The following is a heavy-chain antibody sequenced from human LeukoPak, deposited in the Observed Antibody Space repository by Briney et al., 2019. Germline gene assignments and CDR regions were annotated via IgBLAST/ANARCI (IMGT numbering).Heavy chain of an antibody. CDR1: GYTFTSYY. D-gene: IGHD3-10*01. Sequence: ASVKVSCKASGYTFTSYYMHWVRQAPGRGLEWMGIINPSGGSTSYAQKFQGRVTMTRDTSTSTVYMELSSLRSEDTAVYYCARAESSRFTYYYYGMDVWGQGTTVTVSS. V-gene: IGHV1-46*01. CDR3: ARAESSRFTYYYYGMDV. J-gene: IGHJ6*02. CDR2: INPSGGST.